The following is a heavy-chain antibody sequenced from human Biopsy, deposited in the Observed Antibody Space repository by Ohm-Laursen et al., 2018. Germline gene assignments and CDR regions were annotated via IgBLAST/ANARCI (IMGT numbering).Heavy chain of an antibody. CDR3: AREQPALSGGGSWFDS. V-gene: IGHV3-21*01. CDR2: ISETSSHI. D-gene: IGHD6-19*01. CDR1: GFSVSSYD. J-gene: IGHJ5*01. Sequence: SLRLSCTASGFSVSSYDMNWVRQAPGKGLEWISYISETSSHIYDADSVRGRFTVARDIAKNSLYLQLNSLRVEGTAVYFCAREQPALSGGGSWFDSWGQGTLVIVSS.